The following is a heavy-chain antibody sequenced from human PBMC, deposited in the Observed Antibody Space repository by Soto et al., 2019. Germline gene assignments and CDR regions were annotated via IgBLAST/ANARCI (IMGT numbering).Heavy chain of an antibody. CDR1: GYTFTSYG. D-gene: IGHD4-17*01. CDR2: ISAYYDHP. CDR3: ARDRDFGDVGDACDI. Sequence: QVQLVQSGGEVKKSGASVKVSCKASGYTFTSYGLSWVRQAPGQGLEWMGWISAYYDHPNYAQNLQDRVSMTTDTSTNTAYLELRSLRSDDTAVYYCARDRDFGDVGDACDIWGQGTMVTVSS. V-gene: IGHV1-18*01. J-gene: IGHJ3*02.